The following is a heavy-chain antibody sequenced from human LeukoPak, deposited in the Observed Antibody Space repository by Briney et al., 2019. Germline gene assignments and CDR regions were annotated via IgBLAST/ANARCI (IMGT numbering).Heavy chain of an antibody. CDR2: ISGSFGST. CDR1: GFTFSSYA. D-gene: IGHD3-3*02. J-gene: IGHJ6*03. V-gene: IGHV3-23*01. CDR3: AKNQAFYFYYYMDV. Sequence: GGSLRLSCAASGFTFSSYAMSWVRQAPGKGLEWVSAISGSFGSTYYADSVKGRFTISRDNSKNTLYLQMNSLRAEDTAVYYCAKNQAFYFYYYMDVWGKGTTVTVSS.